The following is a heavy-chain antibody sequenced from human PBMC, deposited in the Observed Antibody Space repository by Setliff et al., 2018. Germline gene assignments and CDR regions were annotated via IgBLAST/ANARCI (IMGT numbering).Heavy chain of an antibody. CDR3: ARDTGDRAFDY. CDR2: IYSSGST. D-gene: IGHD7-27*01. V-gene: IGHV4-4*07. Sequence: PSETLSLTCTVSGGSIGSYYWSWIRQPAGEGLEWIGRIYSSGSTNYNPSLRSRVTMSVDTSKNHFSLNLTSVTAADTAVYYCARDTGDRAFDYWGQGTLVTVSS. CDR1: GGSIGSYY. J-gene: IGHJ4*02.